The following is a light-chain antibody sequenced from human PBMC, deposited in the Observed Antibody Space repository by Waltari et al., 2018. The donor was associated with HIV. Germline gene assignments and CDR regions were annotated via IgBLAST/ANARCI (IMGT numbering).Light chain of an antibody. J-gene: IGLJ2*01. V-gene: IGLV2-14*03. Sequence: QSALTQPASVSGSPGQSITISCNGTTTDIGGYNYVSWYQRHPDKAPKLIIFGVSNRPSGISSRFSGSTSGNTASLTISGLQAEDEADYYCCSYTKLTTHYVLFGGGTKLTVL. CDR2: GVS. CDR1: TTDIGGYNY. CDR3: CSYTKLTTHYVL.